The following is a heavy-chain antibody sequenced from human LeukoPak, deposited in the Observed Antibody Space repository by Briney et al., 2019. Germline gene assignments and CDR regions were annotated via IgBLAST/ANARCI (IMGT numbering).Heavy chain of an antibody. Sequence: GGSLRLSCAASGFTFDDYGMSWVRQAPGKGLEWVSGINWNDGSTGYADSVKGRFTISRDNAKNSLYLQMNSLRAEDTALYYCARAGIYCSGGSCYSWFDPWGQGTLVTVSS. V-gene: IGHV3-20*04. CDR2: INWNDGST. CDR1: GFTFDDYG. D-gene: IGHD2-15*01. CDR3: ARAGIYCSGGSCYSWFDP. J-gene: IGHJ5*02.